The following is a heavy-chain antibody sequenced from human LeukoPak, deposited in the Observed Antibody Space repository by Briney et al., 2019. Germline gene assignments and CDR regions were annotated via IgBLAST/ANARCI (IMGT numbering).Heavy chain of an antibody. V-gene: IGHV1-2*02. CDR3: ARVRCSGATCSAGYYFDY. J-gene: IGHJ4*02. Sequence: ASVKVSCKFSVYTFRYYSIHWVRQAPGQGLEWMGWINPKGGGTTYAQTFQGRVTMTRDTSIATVYMELNSLRSDDTAVYYCARVRCSGATCSAGYYFDYWGQGTLVTVSS. D-gene: IGHD2-2*01. CDR2: INPKGGGT. CDR1: VYTFRYYS.